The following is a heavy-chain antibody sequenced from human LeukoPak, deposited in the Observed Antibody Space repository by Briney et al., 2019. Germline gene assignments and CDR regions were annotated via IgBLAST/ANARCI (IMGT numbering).Heavy chain of an antibody. CDR1: GFTFSSYS. V-gene: IGHV3-21*01. D-gene: IGHD3-10*01. Sequence: GGSLRLSCAASGFTFSSYSMNWVRQAPGKGLEWVSSISSSSSYIYYADSVKGRFTISRDNAKNSLYLQMNSLRAEDTAVYYCAKDTDYYGSGSRSGAFDIWGQGTMVTVSS. CDR3: AKDTDYYGSGSRSGAFDI. J-gene: IGHJ3*02. CDR2: ISSSSSYI.